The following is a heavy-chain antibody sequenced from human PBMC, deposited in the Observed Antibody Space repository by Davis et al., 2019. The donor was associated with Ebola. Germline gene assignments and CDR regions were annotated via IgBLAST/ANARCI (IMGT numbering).Heavy chain of an antibody. V-gene: IGHV3-23*01. Sequence: GGSLRLSCTDSVITFSSYAMTWVRQAPGKGLEWVSAISGSGGSTYYADSVKGRFTISRDNSKKTLYLQMNSLRAEDTAVYYCARAGYCSGGSCSLLDYYGMDVWGQGTTVTVSS. J-gene: IGHJ6*02. CDR3: ARAGYCSGGSCSLLDYYGMDV. D-gene: IGHD2-15*01. CDR2: ISGSGGST. CDR1: VITFSSYA.